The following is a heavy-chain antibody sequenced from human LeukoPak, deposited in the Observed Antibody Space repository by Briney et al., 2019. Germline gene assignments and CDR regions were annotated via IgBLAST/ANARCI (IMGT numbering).Heavy chain of an antibody. D-gene: IGHD6-19*01. J-gene: IGHJ4*02. Sequence: SVKVSCKASGGTFSSYAISWVRQAPGQGLEWMRGIIPIFGTANYAQKFQGRVTITADESTSTAYMELSSLRSEDTAVYYCARGSGYSSGWYGLDFDYWGQGTLVTVSS. V-gene: IGHV1-69*01. CDR3: ARGSGYSSGWYGLDFDY. CDR1: GGTFSSYA. CDR2: IIPIFGTA.